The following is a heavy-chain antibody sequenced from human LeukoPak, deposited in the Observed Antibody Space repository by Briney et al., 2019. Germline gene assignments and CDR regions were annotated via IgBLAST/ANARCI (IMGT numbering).Heavy chain of an antibody. J-gene: IGHJ4*02. Sequence: GGSLRLSCAASGFTFSSYAMSWVRQAPGKGLEWVSAISGSGGSTYYADSVKGRFTISRDNSKNTLYLQVNSLRAEDAAVYYCARGSYDYVWGSYCDYWGQGTLVTVSS. V-gene: IGHV3-23*01. CDR1: GFTFSSYA. D-gene: IGHD3-16*01. CDR2: ISGSGGST. CDR3: ARGSYDYVWGSYCDY.